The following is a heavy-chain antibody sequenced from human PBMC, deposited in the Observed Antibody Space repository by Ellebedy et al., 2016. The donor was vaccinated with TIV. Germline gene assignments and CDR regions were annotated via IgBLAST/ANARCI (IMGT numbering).Heavy chain of an antibody. CDR2: IYSGGST. V-gene: IGHV3-53*01. D-gene: IGHD1-26*01. Sequence: GGSLRLSCAASGFTVSSNYMSWVRQAPGKGLEWVSVIYSGGSTFYADSVKGRFIISRDNSKNTLYLQMNSLRAEDTAVYYCARGINGRNAFDIWGQGTMVTVSS. J-gene: IGHJ3*02. CDR3: ARGINGRNAFDI. CDR1: GFTVSSNY.